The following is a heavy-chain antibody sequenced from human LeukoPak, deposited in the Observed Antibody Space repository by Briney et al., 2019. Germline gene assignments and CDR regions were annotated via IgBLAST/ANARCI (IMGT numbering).Heavy chain of an antibody. CDR1: GLIFGNYW. D-gene: IGHD2-15*01. Sequence: GGALRLSCAASGLIFGNYWMTWVRQAPGKGLEWVASISQDGTEKFYVGSAEGRFTISRDNAKNSLYVQMNRLSAEDTALYFCATDGFCSGGACFRKNDFWGQGTLVTVSS. CDR3: ATDGFCSGGACFRKNDF. V-gene: IGHV3-7*01. CDR2: ISQDGTEK. J-gene: IGHJ4*02.